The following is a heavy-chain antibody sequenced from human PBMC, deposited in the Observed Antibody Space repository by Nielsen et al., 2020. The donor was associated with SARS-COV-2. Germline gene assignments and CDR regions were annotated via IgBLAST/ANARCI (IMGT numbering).Heavy chain of an antibody. V-gene: IGHV1-2*06. CDR2: INPNSGGT. CDR1: GYTFTGYY. D-gene: IGHD3-10*01. Sequence: ASVKVSCKASGYTFTGYYMHWVRQAPGQGLEWMGRINPNSGGTNYAQKFQGRVTMTRDTSISTAYMELSRLRSDDTAVYYCARDSITVVRGVITLWAYWGQGTLVTVSS. J-gene: IGHJ4*02. CDR3: ARDSITVVRGVITLWAY.